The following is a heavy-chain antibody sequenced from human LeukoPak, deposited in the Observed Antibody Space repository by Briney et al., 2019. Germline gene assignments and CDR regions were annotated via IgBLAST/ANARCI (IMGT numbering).Heavy chain of an antibody. CDR3: ARVGGRYLAVDY. CDR1: GGSISSYY. D-gene: IGHD6-19*01. Sequence: SETLSLTCTVSGGSISSYYWSWIRQPPGKGLEWIGYIYYSGSTNYNPSLKSRVTISVDTSKNQFSLKLSSVTAADTAVYYCARVGGRYLAVDYWGQGTLVTVSS. V-gene: IGHV4-59*01. J-gene: IGHJ4*02. CDR2: IYYSGST.